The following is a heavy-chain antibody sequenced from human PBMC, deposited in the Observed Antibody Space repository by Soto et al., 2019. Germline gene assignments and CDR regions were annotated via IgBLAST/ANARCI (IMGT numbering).Heavy chain of an antibody. CDR1: GFTFGSYA. D-gene: IGHD2-8*02. CDR2: ISGGGSGT. CDR3: AKDPKSTVRFNWFDP. J-gene: IGHJ5*02. V-gene: IGHV3-23*01. Sequence: EMQLSGSGGGLVQPGGSLRLSCAASGFTFGSYAMSWVRQAPGKGLEWVSAISGGGSGTYYADSVKGRFTISRDNSKKTLFLQMNSLRVEDTAIYYCAKDPKSTVRFNWFDPWGQGTLVTVSS.